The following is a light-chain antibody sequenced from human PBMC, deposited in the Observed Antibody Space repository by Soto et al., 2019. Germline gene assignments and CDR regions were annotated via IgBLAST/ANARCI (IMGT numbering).Light chain of an antibody. CDR1: QSVSSN. CDR3: QQYVICPPRCT. V-gene: IGKV3-15*01. CDR2: SAS. Sequence: EIVMTQSPATLSVSPGERVTLSCRASQSVSSNLAWYQQKPGQAPRLLIYSASTRATGIPGRFSGRGSGTDFTRANTGQQSADFAFYFCQQYVICPPRCTFGQGTKLEIK. J-gene: IGKJ2*02.